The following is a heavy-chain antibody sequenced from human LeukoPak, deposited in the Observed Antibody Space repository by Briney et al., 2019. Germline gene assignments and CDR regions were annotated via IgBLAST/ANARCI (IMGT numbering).Heavy chain of an antibody. CDR2: ISAYNGNT. CDR1: GSTFTSYG. V-gene: IGHV1-18*01. CDR3: ARPMIRDVVVPAATWFDP. D-gene: IGHD2-2*01. Sequence: GASVKVSCKASGSTFTSYGISWVRQAPGQGLEWMGWISAYNGNTNYAQKLQGRVTMTTDTSTSTAYMELRSLRSDDTAVYYCARPMIRDVVVPAATWFDPWGQGTLVTVSS. J-gene: IGHJ5*02.